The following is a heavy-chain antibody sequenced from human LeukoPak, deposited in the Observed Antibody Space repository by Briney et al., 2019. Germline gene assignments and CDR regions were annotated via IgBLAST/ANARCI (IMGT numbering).Heavy chain of an antibody. Sequence: SETLSLTCTVSGGSISSYYWSWIRQPPGKGLERIGYIYYSGSTNYNPSLKSRVTISVDTSKNQFSLKLSSVTAADTAVYYCARGVPQDGYNLDYWGQGTLVTVSS. CDR3: ARGVPQDGYNLDY. CDR1: GGSISSYY. CDR2: IYYSGST. J-gene: IGHJ4*02. D-gene: IGHD5-24*01. V-gene: IGHV4-59*01.